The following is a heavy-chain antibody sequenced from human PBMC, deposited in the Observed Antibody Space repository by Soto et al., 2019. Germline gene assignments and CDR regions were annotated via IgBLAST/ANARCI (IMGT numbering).Heavy chain of an antibody. CDR3: ARARDFWSGYYPAYGMDV. D-gene: IGHD3-3*01. Sequence: QVQLVQSGAEVQKPGSSVKVSCKASGGTFSSYAISWVRQAPGQGLEWMGGIIPIFGTANYAQKFQGRVTITADESTSTAYMELSSLRSEDTAVYYCARARDFWSGYYPAYGMDVWGQGTTVTVSS. J-gene: IGHJ6*02. V-gene: IGHV1-69*01. CDR1: GGTFSSYA. CDR2: IIPIFGTA.